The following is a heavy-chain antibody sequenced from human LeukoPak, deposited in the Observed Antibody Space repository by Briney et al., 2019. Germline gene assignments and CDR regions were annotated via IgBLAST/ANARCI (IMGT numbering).Heavy chain of an antibody. CDR2: INHSGST. Sequence: SETLSLTCAVYGGSFSGYYWSWIRQPPGKGLEWIGEINHSGSTNYNPSLKSRVTISVDTSKNQFSLTLSSVTAADTAVYYCARARRPYYDFWSGYRTAYYYYGMDVWGQGTTVTVSS. CDR3: ARARRPYYDFWSGYRTAYYYYGMDV. D-gene: IGHD3-3*01. J-gene: IGHJ6*02. CDR1: GGSFSGYY. V-gene: IGHV4-34*01.